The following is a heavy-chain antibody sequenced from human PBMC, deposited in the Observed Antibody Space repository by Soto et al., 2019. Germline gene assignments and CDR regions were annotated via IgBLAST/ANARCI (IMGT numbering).Heavy chain of an antibody. Sequence: EVHLLESGGGLVQPGGSLRLSCATSGFTFSSYSMTWVRQAPGKGLEWVSTISGSGSRTYYADPVKGRFTISRDNSKNTLYLQMNSLRAEDTAVYYCAKATSSGSHGEYWGQGTLVSVSS. CDR1: GFTFSSYS. D-gene: IGHD1-26*01. CDR3: AKATSSGSHGEY. J-gene: IGHJ4*02. CDR2: ISGSGSRT. V-gene: IGHV3-23*01.